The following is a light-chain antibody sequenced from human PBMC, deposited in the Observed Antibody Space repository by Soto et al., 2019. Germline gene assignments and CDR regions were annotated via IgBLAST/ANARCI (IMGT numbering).Light chain of an antibody. J-gene: IGKJ1*01. CDR3: QQYTYWPWT. V-gene: IGKV3-15*01. Sequence: DTVMTQSPATLSVSPGERATLSCRASQSVNRNLAWYQQKSGQAPRLLIYGASTRATGIPVRFSGSGSGTEFTLTISSLQSEDSAVYYCQQYTYWPWTLGQGTKVDIK. CDR2: GAS. CDR1: QSVNRN.